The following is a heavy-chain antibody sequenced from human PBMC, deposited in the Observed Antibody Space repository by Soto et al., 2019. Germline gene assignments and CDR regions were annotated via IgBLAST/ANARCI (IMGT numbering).Heavy chain of an antibody. Sequence: EVQLLESGGGLVQPGGSLRLSCAASGFTFSNYAMNWVRQAPGKGLEWVSAISGSGSTYYADSVKGRFTISRDNSKNTLYLQMNSLRAEDTAVYYCAKLPLRLDYFDYWGPGTLVTVSS. J-gene: IGHJ4*02. CDR3: AKLPLRLDYFDY. CDR1: GFTFSNYA. V-gene: IGHV3-23*01. CDR2: ISGSGST. D-gene: IGHD5-12*01.